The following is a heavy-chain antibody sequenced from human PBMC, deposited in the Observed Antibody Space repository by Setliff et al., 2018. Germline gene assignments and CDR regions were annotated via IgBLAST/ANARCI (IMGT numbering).Heavy chain of an antibody. CDR2: INQDGSEK. V-gene: IGHV3-7*01. D-gene: IGHD3-3*01. J-gene: IGHJ4*02. Sequence: HPGGSLRLSCAASGFTFSDYCMSWVRQAPGKGLEWVANINQDGSEKYYVDSVKGRFTISRDNAKNSLFLQMNSLRAEDTAVYFCARDRPGAIFGVVTPFDYWGQGTLVTVSS. CDR3: ARDRPGAIFGVVTPFDY. CDR1: GFTFSDYC.